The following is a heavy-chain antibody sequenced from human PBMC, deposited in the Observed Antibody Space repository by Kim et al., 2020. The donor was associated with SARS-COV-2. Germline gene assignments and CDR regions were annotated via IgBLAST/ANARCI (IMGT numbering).Heavy chain of an antibody. CDR3: ARDGEYCSGGSCAARGWFDP. D-gene: IGHD2-15*01. J-gene: IGHJ5*02. Sequence: ASVKVSCKASGYTFTSYAMHWVRQAPGQRLEWMGWINAGNGNTKYSQKFQGRVTITRDTSASTAYMELSSLRSEDTAVYYCARDGEYCSGGSCAARGWFDPWGQGTLVTVSS. CDR1: GYTFTSYA. CDR2: INAGNGNT. V-gene: IGHV1-3*01.